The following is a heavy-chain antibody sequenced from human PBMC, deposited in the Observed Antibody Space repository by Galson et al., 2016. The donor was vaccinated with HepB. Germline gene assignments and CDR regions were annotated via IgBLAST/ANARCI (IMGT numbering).Heavy chain of an antibody. J-gene: IGHJ4*02. CDR2: IGGHTSST. V-gene: IGHV3-48*01. D-gene: IGHD6-19*01. Sequence: SLRLSCAASGFTFSSYGMNWVRRAPGRGLEWIAYIGGHTSSTFYADSVKGRFTISRDNAKNSLSLHMIGLRAEDTAVYYCARARYSSDAHPGYYFDYWGQGTLVPVSS. CDR3: ARARYSSDAHPGYYFDY. CDR1: GFTFSSYG.